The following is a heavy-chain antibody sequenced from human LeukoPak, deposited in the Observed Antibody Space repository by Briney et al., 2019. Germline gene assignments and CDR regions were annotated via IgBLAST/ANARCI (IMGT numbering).Heavy chain of an antibody. CDR3: ARNYGSGSYYPFDY. V-gene: IGHV4-4*02. D-gene: IGHD3-10*01. Sequence: SETLSLTCAVSGGSISSSNWWSWVRQPPGKGLEWIGEIYHSGSTNYNPSLKSRVTISVDKSKNQFSLKLSSVTAADTAVYYCARNYGSGSYYPFDYWGRGTLVTVSS. CDR2: IYHSGST. J-gene: IGHJ4*02. CDR1: GGSISSSNW.